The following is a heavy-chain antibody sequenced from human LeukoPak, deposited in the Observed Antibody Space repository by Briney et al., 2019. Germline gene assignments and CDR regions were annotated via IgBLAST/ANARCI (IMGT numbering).Heavy chain of an antibody. D-gene: IGHD4-11*01. V-gene: IGHV3-7*01. Sequence: PGGSLRLSSAASGFTFSTYWMRWVRQTPGKGLEWVANIKGDGSEINYVDSVKGRFTISRDNAKNSLSLQMNSLTADDTGVYYCAREGLPYSGDYWGQGTLVTVSS. CDR1: GFTFSTYW. J-gene: IGHJ4*02. CDR2: IKGDGSEI. CDR3: AREGLPYSGDY.